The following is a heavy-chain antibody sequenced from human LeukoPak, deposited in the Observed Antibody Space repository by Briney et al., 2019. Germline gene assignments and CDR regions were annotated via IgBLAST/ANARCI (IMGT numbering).Heavy chain of an antibody. CDR1: GFTFSSYW. J-gene: IGHJ3*02. V-gene: IGHV3-74*01. CDR3: AREQTATGAFDI. CDR2: INTDGSST. D-gene: IGHD2-21*02. Sequence: GGSLRLSCAASGFTFSSYWMHWVRQAPGKGLVWVSRINTDGSSTSYADSVKGRFTISRDNAKNTLYLQMNSLRAEDTAVHYCAREQTATGAFDIWGQGTMVTVSS.